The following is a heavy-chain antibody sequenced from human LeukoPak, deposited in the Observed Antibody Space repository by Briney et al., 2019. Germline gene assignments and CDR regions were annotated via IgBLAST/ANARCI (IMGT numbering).Heavy chain of an antibody. CDR3: TTDTRRVVVPK. CDR1: GFSFNDAR. D-gene: IGHD2-15*01. V-gene: IGHV3-15*01. Sequence: GSLRLSCSASGFSFNDARMRWVRQAPGKGPEWVGRIKRKTDGGTTDYAAPVKGRFSISRDDSKTSLYLQMNNLQTEDTAVYYCTTDTRRVVVPKWGQGTLVTVSS. J-gene: IGHJ4*02. CDR2: IKRKTDGGTT.